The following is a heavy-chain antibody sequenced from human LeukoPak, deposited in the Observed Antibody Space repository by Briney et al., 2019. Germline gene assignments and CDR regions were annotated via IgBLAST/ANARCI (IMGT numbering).Heavy chain of an antibody. D-gene: IGHD2-21*02. Sequence: GESLRLSCAASGFTFSGSAMHWVRQPSGEGLEWGGRIRSKANSSATAYAASVKGRFTISRDDSKNTAYLQMNSLKTEDTAVYYCTRSAYCGGDCYSGIDYWGQGTLVTVSS. CDR3: TRSAYCGGDCYSGIDY. V-gene: IGHV3-73*01. CDR1: GFTFSGSA. CDR2: IRSKANSSAT. J-gene: IGHJ4*02.